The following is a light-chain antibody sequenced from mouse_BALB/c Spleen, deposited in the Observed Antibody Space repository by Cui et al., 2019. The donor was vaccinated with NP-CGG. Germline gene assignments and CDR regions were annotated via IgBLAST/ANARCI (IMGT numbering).Light chain of an antibody. CDR3: ALWYSNHWV. CDR2: GTN. V-gene: IGLV1*01. Sequence: QVVVTQESALPTSPGETVTLTCRSSTGAVTTSNYANWVQEKPDHLFTGLIGGTNNRAPGVPARFSGSLIGDKAALTITGAQTEDEAIYFCALWYSNHWVFGGGTKLTVL. CDR1: TGAVTTSNY. J-gene: IGLJ1*01.